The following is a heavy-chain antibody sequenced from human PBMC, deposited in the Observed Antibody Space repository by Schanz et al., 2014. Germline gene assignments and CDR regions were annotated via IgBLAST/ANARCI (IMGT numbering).Heavy chain of an antibody. CDR3: AKGMRDVSCGACYDYYYYGLGV. CDR1: GFTFNSYA. D-gene: IGHD2-21*01. Sequence: DVQLLESGGGLVQPGGSLRLSCAASGFTFNSYAMTWVRQAPGKGLEWVSSISHSGGSKYYADSVKGRFTISRDNSENSQNPQKNSMSADDTDVICCAKGMRDVSCGACYDYYYYGLGVWGQGTTVTVSS. V-gene: IGHV3-23*01. J-gene: IGHJ6*02. CDR2: ISHSGGSK.